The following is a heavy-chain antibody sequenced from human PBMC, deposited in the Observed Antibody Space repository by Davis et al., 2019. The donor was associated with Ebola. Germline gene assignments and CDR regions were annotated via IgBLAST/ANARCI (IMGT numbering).Heavy chain of an antibody. CDR2: IIPIFGSA. CDR3: AIRLADYDF. CDR1: GYTFTSYA. Sequence: SVKVSCKASGYTFTSYAMNWVRQAPGQGLEWIGGIIPIFGSANYAQNFLGRLTITADGSTSTAYMELSRLRSDDSAVYYCAIRLADYDFWGQGTLLTVSS. D-gene: IGHD3-9*01. V-gene: IGHV1-69*13. J-gene: IGHJ4*02.